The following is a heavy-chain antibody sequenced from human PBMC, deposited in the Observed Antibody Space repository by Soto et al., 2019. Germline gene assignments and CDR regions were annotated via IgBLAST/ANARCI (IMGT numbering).Heavy chain of an antibody. CDR1: GITFSGYW. V-gene: IGHV3-74*01. CDR3: ANVFEY. J-gene: IGHJ4*02. CDR2: VDSDGSGT. Sequence: EVQLVESGGGSVQPGGSLRLSCVASGITFSGYWMHCVRQVPGKGLVWVARVDSDGSGTSYADSVKGRFTISRDNAKNTLYLQMNRLRVEDTVVYYCANVFEYWGQGIPVTVSS.